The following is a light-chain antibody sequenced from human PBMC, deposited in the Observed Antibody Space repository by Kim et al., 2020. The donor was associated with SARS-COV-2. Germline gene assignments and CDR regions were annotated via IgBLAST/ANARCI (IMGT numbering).Light chain of an antibody. Sequence: SPGERATRSCRASQSVSSSYLAWYQQKPGQAPRLLIYGASSRATGIPDRFSGSGSGTDFTLTISRLEPEDFAVYYCQQYGSSPLTFGGGTKVEIK. CDR1: QSVSSSY. CDR3: QQYGSSPLT. V-gene: IGKV3-20*01. CDR2: GAS. J-gene: IGKJ4*01.